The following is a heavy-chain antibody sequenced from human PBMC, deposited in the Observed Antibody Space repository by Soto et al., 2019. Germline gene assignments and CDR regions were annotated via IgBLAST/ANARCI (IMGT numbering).Heavy chain of an antibody. D-gene: IGHD2-2*01. CDR3: ARGRDIVLVPAAMMIDYYYYGMDV. V-gene: IGHV1-3*01. CDR2: INAGNGNT. J-gene: IGHJ6*02. CDR1: GYTFTSYA. Sequence: GASVKVSCKASGYTFTSYAMHWVRQAPGQRLEWMGWINAGNGNTKYSQKFQGRVTITRDTSASTAYMELSSLRSEDTAVYYCARGRDIVLVPAAMMIDYYYYGMDVWGQGTTVTVSS.